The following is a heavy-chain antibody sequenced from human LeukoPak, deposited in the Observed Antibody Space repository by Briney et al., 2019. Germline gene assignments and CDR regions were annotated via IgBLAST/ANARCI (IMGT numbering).Heavy chain of an antibody. D-gene: IGHD6-13*01. V-gene: IGHV4-4*07. CDR2: IYTSGST. J-gene: IGHJ6*02. CDR3: ARAARAGNGMDV. CDR1: AGSIRSYY. Sequence: SETLSLTCTVSAGSIRSYYWSWIRKPAGRGLDWIGRIYTSGSTNYNPSLKSRVTMSVDTSKNQFSLKLSSVTAADTAAYYCARAARAGNGMDVWGQGTTVTVSS.